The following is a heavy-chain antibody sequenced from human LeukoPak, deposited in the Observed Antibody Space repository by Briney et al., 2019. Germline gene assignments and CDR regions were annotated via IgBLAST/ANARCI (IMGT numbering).Heavy chain of an antibody. J-gene: IGHJ6*02. CDR2: VNRDGSET. CDR1: GFTLSNHW. CDR3: ARNNGMDV. V-gene: IGHV3-7*03. Sequence: GGSLRLSCAASGFTLSNHWMTWVRQVPGRGPEWVANVNRDGSETYYLDSVKGRFTISKDNAKNSLYLQMNSLRAEDTALYHCARNNGMDVWGQGATVTVSS.